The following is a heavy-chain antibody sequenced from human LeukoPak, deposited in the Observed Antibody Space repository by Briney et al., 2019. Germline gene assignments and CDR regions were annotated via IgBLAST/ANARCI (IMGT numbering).Heavy chain of an antibody. CDR1: GYTFTSYY. Sequence: ASVKDSCKASGYTFTSYYMHWVRQAPGQGLEWMGIINSSGGSTSYAQKFQGRVTMTRDTSTSTVYMELSSLRSEDTAVYYCARELGHWLQLKTFDYWGQGTLVTVSS. D-gene: IGHD5-24*01. V-gene: IGHV1-46*01. CDR2: INSSGGST. J-gene: IGHJ4*02. CDR3: ARELGHWLQLKTFDY.